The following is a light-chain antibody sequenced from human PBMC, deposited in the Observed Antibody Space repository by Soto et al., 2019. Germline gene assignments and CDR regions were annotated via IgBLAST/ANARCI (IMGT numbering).Light chain of an antibody. CDR3: CSYAGSSTFVV. CDR2: EGC. J-gene: IGLJ2*01. CDR1: SSDVGSYNL. Sequence: QSALTQPASGSGSPGQSITISCTGTSSDVGSYNLVSWYQQHPGKAPKLMIYEGCKRPSGVSNRFSGSKSGNTASLTISGLQAEDEADYYCCSYAGSSTFVVFGGGTKVTVL. V-gene: IGLV2-23*03.